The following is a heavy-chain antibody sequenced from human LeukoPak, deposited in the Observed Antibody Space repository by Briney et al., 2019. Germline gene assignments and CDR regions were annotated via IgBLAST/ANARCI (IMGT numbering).Heavy chain of an antibody. CDR1: GFTFSSYA. D-gene: IGHD6-19*01. V-gene: IGHV3-9*03. CDR2: INWNSNNI. CDR3: AKGPGSGWAYYFGY. Sequence: PGGSLRLSCAASGFTFSSYAMSWVRQAPGKGLEWVSGINWNSNNIGYADSVKGRFTISRDNAKKSLYLQMNSLRAEDLALYYCAKGPGSGWAYYFGYWGQGTLVTVSS. J-gene: IGHJ4*02.